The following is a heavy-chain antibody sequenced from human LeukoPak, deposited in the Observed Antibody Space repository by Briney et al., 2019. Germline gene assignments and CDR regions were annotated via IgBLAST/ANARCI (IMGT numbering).Heavy chain of an antibody. J-gene: IGHJ3*02. CDR2: IYPGDSDT. V-gene: IGHV5-51*01. CDR3: ARVRVVTAHDAFDI. D-gene: IGHD2-21*02. CDR1: GYSFTTYW. Sequence: KCGESLKISCKGSGYSFTTYWIAWVRQMPGKGLEWMGIIYPGDSDTRYSPSFQGQVTISADKSISTAYLQWSSLKASDTAMYYCARVRVVTAHDAFDIWGQGTMVTVSS.